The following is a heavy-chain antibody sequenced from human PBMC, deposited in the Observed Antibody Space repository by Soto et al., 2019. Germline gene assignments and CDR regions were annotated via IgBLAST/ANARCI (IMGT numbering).Heavy chain of an antibody. CDR3: ARDGDGYNSFDY. Sequence: SLRLSCAASGFTFISYAMHWVRQAPGKWLEWVAVISYDGSNKYYADSVKGRFTISRDNSKNTLYLQMNSLRAEDTAVYYCARDGDGYNSFDYWGQGTLVTVSS. J-gene: IGHJ4*02. D-gene: IGHD5-12*01. CDR2: ISYDGSNK. CDR1: GFTFISYA. V-gene: IGHV3-30-3*01.